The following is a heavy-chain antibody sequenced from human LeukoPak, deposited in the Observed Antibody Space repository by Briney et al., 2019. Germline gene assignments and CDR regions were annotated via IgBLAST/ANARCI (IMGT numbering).Heavy chain of an antibody. CDR2: INPNSGGT. J-gene: IGHJ4*02. V-gene: IGHV1-2*02. CDR3: ARLHDYGDYVGVDY. Sequence: ASVKVSCKASGYTFTGYYMHWVRQAPGQGLEWMGWINPNSGGTNYAQKFQGRVTMTRDTSISTAYMELSRLRSDDTAVYYCARLHDYGDYVGVDYWGQGTLVTVSS. CDR1: GYTFTGYY. D-gene: IGHD4-17*01.